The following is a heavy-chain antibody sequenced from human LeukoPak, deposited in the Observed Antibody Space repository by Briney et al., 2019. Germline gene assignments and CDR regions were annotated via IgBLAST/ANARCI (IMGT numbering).Heavy chain of an antibody. CDR2: INHSGST. CDR3: ARHRGHYYYYYYMDV. Sequence: PGGSLRLSCAASEFTFSSYGMSWIRQPPGKGLEWIGEINHSGSTNYNPSLKSRVTISVDTSKNQFSLKLSSVTAADTAVYYCARHRGHYYYYYYMDVWGKGTTVTVSS. D-gene: IGHD5-24*01. CDR1: EFTFSSYG. V-gene: IGHV4-34*01. J-gene: IGHJ6*03.